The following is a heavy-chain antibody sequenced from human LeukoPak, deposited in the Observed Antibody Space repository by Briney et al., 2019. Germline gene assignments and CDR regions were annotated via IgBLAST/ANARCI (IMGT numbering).Heavy chain of an antibody. D-gene: IGHD3/OR15-3a*01. J-gene: IGHJ4*02. CDR2: IWYDGSNK. Sequence: PGRSLRLSCAASGFTFSNYGMHWVRQAPGKGLEWVAVIWYDGSNKYYADSVKGRFTISRDNSKNTLYLQMNSLRAEDRAVYYCAKPDEDWGQFDYWGQGTLVTVSS. CDR1: GFTFSNYG. CDR3: AKPDEDWGQFDY. V-gene: IGHV3-33*06.